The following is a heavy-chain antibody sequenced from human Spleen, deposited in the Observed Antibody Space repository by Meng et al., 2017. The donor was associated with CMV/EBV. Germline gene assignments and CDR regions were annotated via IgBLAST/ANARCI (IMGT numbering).Heavy chain of an antibody. CDR2: IYPGDSDT. CDR3: SRRGRGHMDV. V-gene: IGHV5-51*01. CDR1: GFSFTSYW. Sequence: GESLKISCKGSGFSFTSYWIGWVRQMPGKGLEWMGIIYPGDSDTIYSPSFQGQVTLSADKSTSNAYLQWRSLRASDTAMYYCSRRGRGHMDVWGQGTTVTVSS. J-gene: IGHJ6*02.